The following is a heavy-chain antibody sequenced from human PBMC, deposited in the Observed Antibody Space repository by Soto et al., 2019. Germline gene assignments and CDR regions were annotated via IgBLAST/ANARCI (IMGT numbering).Heavy chain of an antibody. D-gene: IGHD5-18*01. J-gene: IGHJ4*02. CDR3: ARDGNFAFRGYSFAFDL. CDR1: GGTFSSYA. Sequence: SVKVSCKASGGTFSSYAISWVRQAPGQGLEWMGGIIPIFGTANYAQKFQGRVTITADESTSTAYMELSSLRSEDTAVYYCARDGNFAFRGYSFAFDLWGQGTLVTVSS. CDR2: IIPIFGTA. V-gene: IGHV1-69*13.